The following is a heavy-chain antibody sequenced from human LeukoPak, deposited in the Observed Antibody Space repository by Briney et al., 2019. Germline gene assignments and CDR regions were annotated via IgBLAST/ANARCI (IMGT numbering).Heavy chain of an antibody. J-gene: IGHJ4*02. D-gene: IGHD2-2*01. CDR2: IYSGGST. CDR3: AIGCPRSTSSYGYYFDY. V-gene: IGHV3-53*01. CDR1: GFAVSSNY. Sequence: PGGSLRLSCAASGFAVSSNYMSWVRQAPGKGLEWVSVIYSGGSTYYADSVKGRFTISRDNSKNTLYLQMNSQRAEVTAVYYCAIGCPRSTSSYGYYFDYGGQATLVTVSS.